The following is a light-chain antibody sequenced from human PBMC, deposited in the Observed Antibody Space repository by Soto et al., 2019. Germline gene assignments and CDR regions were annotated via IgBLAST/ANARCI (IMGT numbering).Light chain of an antibody. V-gene: IGKV3-15*01. CDR1: QNVHSN. CDR3: QQYNNWPLT. J-gene: IGKJ4*01. Sequence: EVAMTQSPATLSVSPGDGATLSCRASQNVHSNLAWYQQKPGQAPRLLIYDTSTRATDIPFRFSGGGSGTEFTLTISSLQSEDFAVYYCQQYNNWPLTFGGGTKVEIK. CDR2: DTS.